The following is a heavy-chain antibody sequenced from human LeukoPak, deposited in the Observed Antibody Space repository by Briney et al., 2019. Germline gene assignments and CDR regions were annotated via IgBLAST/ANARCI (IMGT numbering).Heavy chain of an antibody. J-gene: IGHJ4*02. D-gene: IGHD6-19*01. CDR1: GFTFSSYS. Sequence: GGSLRLSCAASGFTFSSYSMNWVRQAPGKGLEWVSYISSSSSTIYYADSVKGRFTISRDNSKNTLYLQMNSLRAEDTAVYYCAKNLAVAADEFDYWGQGTLVTVSS. CDR2: ISSSSSTI. CDR3: AKNLAVAADEFDY. V-gene: IGHV3-48*01.